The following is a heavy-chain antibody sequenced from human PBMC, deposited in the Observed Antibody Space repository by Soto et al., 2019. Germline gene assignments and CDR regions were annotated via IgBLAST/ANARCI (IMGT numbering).Heavy chain of an antibody. J-gene: IGHJ4*02. V-gene: IGHV3-23*01. Sequence: EVQLLESGGGLVQPGGSLRLSCAASGLTFSNYAMSWVRQAPGKGLEWVSGISGDAGSTHYADSVKGRFTVSRDNSKNTLYMQMNSLRAEDTAIYYCAKAYKFSNTWYDYWGQGTLVTVSS. CDR2: ISGDAGST. CDR1: GLTFSNYA. CDR3: AKAYKFSNTWYDY. D-gene: IGHD6-13*01.